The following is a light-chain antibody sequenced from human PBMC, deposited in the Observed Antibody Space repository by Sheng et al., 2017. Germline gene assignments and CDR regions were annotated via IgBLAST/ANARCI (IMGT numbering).Light chain of an antibody. CDR3: QQYYSTPPT. Sequence: DIVMTQSPDXLAVSLGERATINCKSSQSVLYSTNNKNFLAWYQQKSGHPPKLLISWASTRESGVPDRFSGSGSGTDFTLTISSLQAEDVAVYYCQQYYSTPPTFGQGTTGGN. J-gene: IGKJ1*01. CDR2: WAS. V-gene: IGKV4-1*01. CDR1: QSVLYSTNNKNF.